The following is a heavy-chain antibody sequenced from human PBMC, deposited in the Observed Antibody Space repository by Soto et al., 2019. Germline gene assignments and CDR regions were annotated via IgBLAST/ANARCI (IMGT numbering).Heavy chain of an antibody. J-gene: IGHJ4*02. D-gene: IGHD3-16*01. CDR3: ARDKSGLTWAPSVLFDY. Sequence: GGSLRLSCAASGFTFSSYSMNWVRQAPGKGLEWVSSISSSSSYIYYADSVKGRFTISRDNAKNSLYLQMNSLRAEDTAVYYCARDKSGLTWAPSVLFDYWGQGTLVTVS. V-gene: IGHV3-21*01. CDR2: ISSSSSYI. CDR1: GFTFSSYS.